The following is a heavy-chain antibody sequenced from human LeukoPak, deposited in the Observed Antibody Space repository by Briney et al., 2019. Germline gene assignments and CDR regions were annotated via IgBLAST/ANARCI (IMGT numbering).Heavy chain of an antibody. CDR1: GFTFSSYY. CDR3: AKDVGALLWFHYLCMDV. J-gene: IGHJ6*02. D-gene: IGHD3-10*01. Sequence: GGSLRLSCAASGFTFSSYYMAWVRQAPGMGLEWVSDISDTGGTTYYADSVKGRFTISRDNSRNTLYLEMNSLRTEDTSLYYCAKDVGALLWFHYLCMDVWGQGTTVAVSS. V-gene: IGHV3-23*01. CDR2: ISDTGGTT.